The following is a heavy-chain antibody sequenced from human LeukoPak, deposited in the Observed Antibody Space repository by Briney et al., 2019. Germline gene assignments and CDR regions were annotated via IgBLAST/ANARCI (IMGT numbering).Heavy chain of an antibody. Sequence: GALRLSCAGSAFTFSSYWMSWVRQAPGKGPEWVANIKDDGSEKYYLDSVKGRFTISRDNAKNSLYLQVNSLRAEDTAVYYCARYSGSYSNDYWGQGTVVTVSS. CDR1: AFTFSSYW. CDR3: ARYSGSYSNDY. CDR2: IKDDGSEK. V-gene: IGHV3-7*01. D-gene: IGHD1-26*01. J-gene: IGHJ4*02.